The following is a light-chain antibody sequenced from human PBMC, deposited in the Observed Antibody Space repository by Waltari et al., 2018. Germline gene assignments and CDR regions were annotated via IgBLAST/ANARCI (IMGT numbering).Light chain of an antibody. V-gene: IGLV3-21*02. Sequence: SYVLTQPPSVSVAPGQTARMTCGGDNMGRQSVNWYQQIPGQAPILVISDNSDRPSGIPDRFSGSKFGNTATLTISRVEGGDEADYYCQVWDDTSDHPGVFGVGTKVTVL. CDR2: DNS. CDR3: QVWDDTSDHPGV. J-gene: IGLJ2*01. CDR1: NMGRQS.